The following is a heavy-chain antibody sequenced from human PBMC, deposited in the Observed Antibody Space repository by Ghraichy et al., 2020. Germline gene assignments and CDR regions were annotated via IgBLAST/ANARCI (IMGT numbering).Heavy chain of an antibody. J-gene: IGHJ6*02. CDR3: ARMQSIIAVVPTAQLKSYYARDV. CDR2: ISSGGSTT. V-gene: IGHV3-23*01. CDR1: GFSFNSYA. D-gene: IGHD2-2*01. Sequence: GGSLRLSCVVSGFSFNSYAMNWVRQAPGKGLEWVSSISSGGSTTYYSDSVKGRFTISRDNSRNTLFLQMSGLRAEDTAVYFCARMQSIIAVVPTAQLKSYYARDVCAQPTTVTVSS.